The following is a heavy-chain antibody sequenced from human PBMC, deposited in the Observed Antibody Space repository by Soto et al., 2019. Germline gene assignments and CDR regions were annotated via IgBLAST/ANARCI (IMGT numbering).Heavy chain of an antibody. CDR1: GGSISSGGYY. J-gene: IGHJ4*02. Sequence: SETLSLTCTVSGGSISSGGYYWSWIRQHPGKGLEWIGYIYYSGSTYYNPSLKSRVTISVDTSKNQFSLKLSSVTAADTTVYYCARASSGYYSGGYFDYWGQGTLVTVSS. CDR2: IYYSGST. D-gene: IGHD3-22*01. CDR3: ARASSGYYSGGYFDY. V-gene: IGHV4-31*03.